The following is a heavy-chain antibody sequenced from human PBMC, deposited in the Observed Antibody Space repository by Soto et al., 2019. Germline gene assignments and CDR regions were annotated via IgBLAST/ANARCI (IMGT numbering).Heavy chain of an antibody. CDR1: GFTFSNAW. Sequence: GGSLRLSCAASGFTFSNAWMSWVRQAPGKGLEWVGRIKSKTDGGTNDYAAPVKGRFTISRDDSKNTMSLQMNSLKTEDTAVYYCTTPKDDYGDSINDYWGQGTLVTVSS. V-gene: IGHV3-15*01. CDR3: TTPKDDYGDSINDY. CDR2: IKSKTDGGTN. D-gene: IGHD4-17*01. J-gene: IGHJ4*02.